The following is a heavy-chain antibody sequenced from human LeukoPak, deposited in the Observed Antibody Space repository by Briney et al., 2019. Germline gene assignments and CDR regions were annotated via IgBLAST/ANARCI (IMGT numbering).Heavy chain of an antibody. CDR2: IYSGGST. CDR1: GFTVSSNY. CDR3: AREGAAAGYDAFDI. V-gene: IGHV3-66*01. Sequence: SGGSLRLSCAASGFTVSSNYMSWVRQAPGKGLEWVSVIYSGGSTYYADSVKGRFTISRDNAKNSLYLQMNSLRAEDTAVYYCAREGAAAGYDAFDIWGQGIMVTVSS. D-gene: IGHD6-13*01. J-gene: IGHJ3*02.